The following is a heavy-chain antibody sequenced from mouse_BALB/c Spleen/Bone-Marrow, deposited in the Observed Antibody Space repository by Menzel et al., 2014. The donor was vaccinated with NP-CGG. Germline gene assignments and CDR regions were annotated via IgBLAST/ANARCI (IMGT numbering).Heavy chain of an antibody. J-gene: IGHJ2*01. CDR1: GYTFTSYW. V-gene: IGHV1S81*02. D-gene: IGHD2-10*02. CDR2: INPNSGRK. Sequence: QVQLQQPGTELVKPGASVKLSCKASGYTFTSYWMHWVKQRPGQGLEWIGEINPNSGRKNYNEKFKSKATLTVGRSSSTAYMQLSSLTSEDSALYYCARKKYGNYDYFDYWGQGTTLTVSS. CDR3: ARKKYGNYDYFDY.